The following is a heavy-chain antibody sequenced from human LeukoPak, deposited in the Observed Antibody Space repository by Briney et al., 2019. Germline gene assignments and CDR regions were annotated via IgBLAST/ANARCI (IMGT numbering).Heavy chain of an antibody. V-gene: IGHV3-7*01. Sequence: PGGSLRLSCAASGVAFSSHYMTWVRQAPGKGVEWVANINEGGSVQNYVDSVKGRFTVSRDNAKNSLYLQMNSLRVEDTAVYYCARSLYGDLAWGQGTLVTVSS. CDR2: INEGGSVQ. D-gene: IGHD4-17*01. CDR1: GVAFSSHY. J-gene: IGHJ5*02. CDR3: ARSLYGDLA.